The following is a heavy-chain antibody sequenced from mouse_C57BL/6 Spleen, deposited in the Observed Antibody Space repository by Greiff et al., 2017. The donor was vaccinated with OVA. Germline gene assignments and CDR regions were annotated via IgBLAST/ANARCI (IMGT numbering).Heavy chain of an antibody. CDR1: GFTFSDYG. J-gene: IGHJ2*01. D-gene: IGHD2-3*01. CDR2: ISSGSSTI. CDR3: ARRSYDGYWDY. Sequence: EVKLMESGGGLVKPGGSLKLSCAASGFTFSDYGMHWVRQAPEKGLEWVAYISSGSSTIYYADTVKGRFTISRDNAKNTLFLQMTSLRSEDTAMYYCARRSYDGYWDYWGQGTTLTVSS. V-gene: IGHV5-17*01.